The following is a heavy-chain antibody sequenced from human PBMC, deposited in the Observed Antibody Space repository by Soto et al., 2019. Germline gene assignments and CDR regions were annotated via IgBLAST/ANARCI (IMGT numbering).Heavy chain of an antibody. D-gene: IGHD6-19*01. CDR2: MNPNSANT. CDR1: GYTFTSYD. Sequence: QVQLVQSGAEVKKPGASVKVSCKASGYTFTSYDINWVRQATGQGLEWMGWMNPNSANTGYAQKFQGQDTMPRRTPISTAYIELSTLGSEDTPVYYCATSGSGRYLHWEQGTQVSVSS. J-gene: IGHJ4*02. V-gene: IGHV1-8*01. CDR3: ATSGSGRYLH.